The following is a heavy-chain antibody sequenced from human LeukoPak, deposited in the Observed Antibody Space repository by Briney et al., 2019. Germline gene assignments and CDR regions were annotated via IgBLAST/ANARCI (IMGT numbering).Heavy chain of an antibody. CDR3: AKDAIAAAYTSYYGMDV. Sequence: GGSLRLSCAASGFTFSSYGMHWVRQAPGKGLEWVAVISYDGSNKYYADSVKGRFTISRDNSKNTLYLQMNSPRAEDTAVYYCAKDAIAAAYTSYYGMDVWGQGTTVTVSS. V-gene: IGHV3-30*18. CDR1: GFTFSSYG. D-gene: IGHD6-13*01. CDR2: ISYDGSNK. J-gene: IGHJ6*02.